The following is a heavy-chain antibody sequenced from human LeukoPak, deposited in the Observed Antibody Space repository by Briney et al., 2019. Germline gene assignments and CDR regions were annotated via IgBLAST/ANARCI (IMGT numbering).Heavy chain of an antibody. V-gene: IGHV4-34*01. J-gene: IGHJ4*02. CDR2: INHSGST. CDR3: ARGSPGDGFFDY. Sequence: SETLSLTCTVSGGSISSYYWSWIRQPPGKGLEWIGEINHSGSTNYNPSLKSRVTISVDTSKNQFFLKLSSVTAADTAVYYCARGSPGDGFFDYWGQGTLVTVSS. D-gene: IGHD2-21*02. CDR1: GGSISSYY.